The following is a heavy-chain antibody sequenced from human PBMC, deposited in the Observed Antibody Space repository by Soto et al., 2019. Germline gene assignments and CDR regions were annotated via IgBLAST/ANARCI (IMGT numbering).Heavy chain of an antibody. CDR3: ARGGYFDSSNYLDY. CDR2: INPGNGNT. D-gene: IGHD3-22*01. CDR1: GYTFTSYG. Sequence: ASVKVSCKASGYTFTSYGIIWVRQAPGQGLEWMGWINPGNGNTKYSQQFQGRVIIDRDTSASTAYMELSSLRPEDTAVYYCARGGYFDSSNYLDYWGLGTLVTVSS. J-gene: IGHJ4*02. V-gene: IGHV1-3*01.